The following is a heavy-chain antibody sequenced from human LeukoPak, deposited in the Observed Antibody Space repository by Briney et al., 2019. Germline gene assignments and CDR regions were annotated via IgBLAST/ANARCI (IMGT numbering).Heavy chain of an antibody. J-gene: IGHJ4*02. Sequence: GASVKVSCKASGYTFTSYYLHWVRQAPGQGLEWMGIISPSGGDTTYAQRFQDRLTMTRDTSTSTVYMELSSLRSEDTAVCYCARGGTAVTTNYFDYWGQGTLVTVSS. CDR3: ARGGTAVTTNYFDY. CDR2: ISPSGGDT. D-gene: IGHD4-23*01. CDR1: GYTFTSYY. V-gene: IGHV1-46*01.